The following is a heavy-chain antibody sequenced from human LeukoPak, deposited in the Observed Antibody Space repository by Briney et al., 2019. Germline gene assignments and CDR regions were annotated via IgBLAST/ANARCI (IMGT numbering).Heavy chain of an antibody. V-gene: IGHV3-21*01. CDR3: ARETDSTLFDY. CDR2: INSSSGYI. J-gene: IGHJ4*02. CDR1: GFTFSSYS. D-gene: IGHD2-2*01. Sequence: GGSLRLSCAASGFTFSSYSMNWVRQAPGKGLEWVSSINSSSGYIYYADSVKGRFTISRDNAKNSLYLQMNSLRAEDTAVYYCARETDSTLFDYWGQGTLVTVSS.